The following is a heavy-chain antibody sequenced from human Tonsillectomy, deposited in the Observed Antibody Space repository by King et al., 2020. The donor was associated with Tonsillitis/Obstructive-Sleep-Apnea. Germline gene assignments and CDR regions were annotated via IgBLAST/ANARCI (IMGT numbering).Heavy chain of an antibody. V-gene: IGHV2-5*02. J-gene: IGHJ4*02. Sequence: ITLKESGPTLVKPTQTLTLTCTFSGFSLSTSGVGVGWIRQPPGKTLDWLALIYWDDDKRYSPSLKSRLTITKDTSKNQVVLTMTNMDPVDTATYYCAHSGYSGYDLRVYFDYWGQGTLVTVSS. CDR2: IYWDDDK. D-gene: IGHD5-12*01. CDR3: AHSGYSGYDLRVYFDY. CDR1: GFSLSTSGVG.